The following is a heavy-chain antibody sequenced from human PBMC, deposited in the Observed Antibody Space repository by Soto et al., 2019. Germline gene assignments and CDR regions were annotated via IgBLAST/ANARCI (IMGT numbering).Heavy chain of an antibody. CDR2: ISAYNGNT. D-gene: IGHD3-10*01. Sequence: ASVKVSCKASGYTFTSYGISWVRQAPGQGLEWMGWISAYNGNTNYAQKLQGRGTMTTDTSTSTAYMELRSLRSDDTAVYYCARAGDDYYGSGSYSYYYYMDVWGKGTTVTVSS. J-gene: IGHJ6*03. CDR1: GYTFTSYG. CDR3: ARAGDDYYGSGSYSYYYYMDV. V-gene: IGHV1-18*01.